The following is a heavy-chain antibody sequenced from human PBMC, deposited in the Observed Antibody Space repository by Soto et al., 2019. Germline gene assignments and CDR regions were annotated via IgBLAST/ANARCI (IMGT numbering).Heavy chain of an antibody. CDR1: GGTFSSYT. CDR3: ARDLSMITLGGVIVMGAFDI. J-gene: IGHJ3*02. CDR2: IIPILGIA. D-gene: IGHD3-16*02. V-gene: IGHV1-69*08. Sequence: QVPLVQSGAEVKKPGSSVKVSCKASGGTFSSYTISWVRQAPGQGLEWMGRIIPILGIANYAEKFQGRVTITADKSTSTAYMELTSLRSEDTAVYYCARDLSMITLGGVIVMGAFDIWGQGTMVTVAS.